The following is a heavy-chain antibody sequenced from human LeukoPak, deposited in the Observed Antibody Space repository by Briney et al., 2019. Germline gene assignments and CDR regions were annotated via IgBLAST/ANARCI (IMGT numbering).Heavy chain of an antibody. D-gene: IGHD3-10*01. Sequence: GASVKVSCKASGYTFTGYYMHWVRQAPGQGLKWMGWINPNSGGTNYAQKFQGRVTMTRDTSISTAYMELSRLRSDDTAVYYCARDFGSGFGELNYYYYGMDVWGQGTTVTVSS. J-gene: IGHJ6*02. V-gene: IGHV1-2*02. CDR1: GYTFTGYY. CDR3: ARDFGSGFGELNYYYYGMDV. CDR2: INPNSGGT.